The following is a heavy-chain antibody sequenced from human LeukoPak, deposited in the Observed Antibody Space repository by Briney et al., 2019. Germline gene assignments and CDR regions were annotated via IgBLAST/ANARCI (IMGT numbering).Heavy chain of an antibody. J-gene: IGHJ4*02. V-gene: IGHV3-7*01. Sequence: GSLRLSCVASGFTFSSYWMSWVRQAPGKGLEWVANIKQDGSEKYYVDSVKGRFTISRDNAKNSLYLQMNSLRAEDTAVYYCARVWLWFGERPLDYWGQGTLVTVSS. CDR2: IKQDGSEK. CDR3: ARVWLWFGERPLDY. D-gene: IGHD3-10*01. CDR1: GFTFSSYW.